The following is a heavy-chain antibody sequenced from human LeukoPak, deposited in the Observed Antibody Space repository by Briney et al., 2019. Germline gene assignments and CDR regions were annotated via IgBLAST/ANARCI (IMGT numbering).Heavy chain of an antibody. CDR1: GFTFIGTS. J-gene: IGHJ5*02. CDR3: ARDPYFYDTSGYYLNDL. V-gene: IGHV3-69-1*01. D-gene: IGHD3-22*01. Sequence: PGGSLRLSCAASGFTFIGTSMNWVREAPGKGLEWVASMNRDPIYYADSVKGRFTISRDNAKNSVYLQMNSLRAEDTAVYFCARDPYFYDTSGYYLNDLWGQGTLVTVSS. CDR2: MNRDPI.